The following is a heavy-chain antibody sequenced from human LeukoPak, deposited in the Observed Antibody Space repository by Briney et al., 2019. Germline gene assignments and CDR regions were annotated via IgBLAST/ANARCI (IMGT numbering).Heavy chain of an antibody. D-gene: IGHD5-24*01. CDR3: AKDIGGEMATIRLQAGDY. CDR2: ISWDGGST. V-gene: IGHV3-43*01. J-gene: IGHJ4*02. CDR1: GFTFDDYT. Sequence: AGGSLRLSCAASGFTFDDYTMHWVRQAPGKGLEWVSLISWDGGSTYYADSVKGRFTISRDNSKNSLYLQMNSLRTEDTALYYCAKDIGGEMATIRLQAGDYWGQGTLVTVSS.